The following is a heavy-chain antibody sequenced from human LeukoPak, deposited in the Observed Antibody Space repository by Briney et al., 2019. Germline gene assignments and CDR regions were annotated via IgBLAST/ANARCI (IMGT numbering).Heavy chain of an antibody. CDR3: ARGRDY. Sequence: SVTLSLPCAVSGGSFSGYYWIWMRQPPRKGLEWIGEINHSGSTNFNPSLKSRVTISVDTSKNQFSLKLSSVTAADTAVYYCARGRDYWGQGTLVTVSS. CDR1: GGSFSGYY. CDR2: INHSGST. V-gene: IGHV4-34*01. J-gene: IGHJ4*02.